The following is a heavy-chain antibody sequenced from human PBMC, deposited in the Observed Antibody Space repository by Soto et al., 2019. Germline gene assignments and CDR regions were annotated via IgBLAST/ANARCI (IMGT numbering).Heavy chain of an antibody. CDR2: IYYSGST. D-gene: IGHD4-17*01. Sequence: QVQLQESGPGLVKPSETLSLTCTVSGGSVSSGSYYWSWIRQPPGKGLEWIGYIYYSGSTNYKPSLKRRVPLSVDTSTNQFSLQLSSVTAADTAVYYCARFGDSSDPWGQGTLVTVSS. V-gene: IGHV4-61*01. CDR1: GGSVSSGSYY. CDR3: ARFGDSSDP. J-gene: IGHJ5*02.